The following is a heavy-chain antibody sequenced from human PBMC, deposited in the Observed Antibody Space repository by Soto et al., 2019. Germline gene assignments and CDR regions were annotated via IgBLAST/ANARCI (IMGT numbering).Heavy chain of an antibody. J-gene: IGHJ4*02. CDR1: GYTFTSYG. CDR2: ISAYNGNT. Sequence: QVQLVQSGAEVKKPGASVKVSCKASGYTFTSYGISWVRQAPGQGLEWMGWISAYNGNTNYAQKLQGRATMTTDTPTSPAYMELRRLRSDDTAVYYCARAGEHDYVWGSYRSFDYWGQGTLVTVSS. CDR3: ARAGEHDYVWGSYRSFDY. D-gene: IGHD3-16*02. V-gene: IGHV1-18*01.